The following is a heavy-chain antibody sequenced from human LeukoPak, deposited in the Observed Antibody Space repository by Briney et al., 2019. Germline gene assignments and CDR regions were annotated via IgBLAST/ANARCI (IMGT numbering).Heavy chain of an antibody. CDR2: ISSSSSYI. J-gene: IGHJ3*02. CDR1: GSAFSSYS. D-gene: IGHD5-18*01. Sequence: GGLLRLSCAASGSAFSSYSMNWVRQAPGKGLDSFASISSSSSYIYYADSVKGRFNISRDNAKNSLYLQMNSLRAEDTAVYYCARAGYSYGYSAFDIWGQGTMVTVSS. CDR3: ARAGYSYGYSAFDI. V-gene: IGHV3-21*01.